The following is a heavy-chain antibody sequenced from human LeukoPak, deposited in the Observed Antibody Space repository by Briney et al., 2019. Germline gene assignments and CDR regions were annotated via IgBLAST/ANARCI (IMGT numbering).Heavy chain of an antibody. CDR2: ISFDGSKE. CDR1: GFTFSSYG. V-gene: IGHV3-30*03. J-gene: IGHJ4*02. Sequence: PGGSLRLSCAASGFTFSSYGLHWVRQAPGQGLEWVAAISFDGSKEYYGDSVRGRFTISRDNSKNTLYLQMSSLRPEDTAVYSCVREGAFHYVSGSLYQAVHDFWGQGTLVTVSS. CDR3: VREGAFHYVSGSLYQAVHDF. D-gene: IGHD3-10*01.